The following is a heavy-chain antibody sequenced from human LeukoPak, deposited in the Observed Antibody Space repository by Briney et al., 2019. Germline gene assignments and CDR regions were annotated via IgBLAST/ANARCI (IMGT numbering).Heavy chain of an antibody. J-gene: IGHJ4*02. CDR1: GGSISSYY. CDR2: LYYSGST. Sequence: PSETLSLTCSVSGGSISSYYWSWIRQPPGKGLVWSGNLYYSGSTNYNPSLKSRVTISVDTSKNQFSLKLSSVTAADTAVYYCARNYDSSGYTTFAYWGQGTLVTVSS. D-gene: IGHD3-22*01. CDR3: ARNYDSSGYTTFAY. V-gene: IGHV4-59*12.